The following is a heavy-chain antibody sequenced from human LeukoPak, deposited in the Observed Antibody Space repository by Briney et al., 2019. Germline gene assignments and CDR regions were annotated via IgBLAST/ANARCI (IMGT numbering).Heavy chain of an antibody. CDR3: ARGQVKYQLLTYFDY. V-gene: IGHV4-34*01. CDR2: INHSGST. Sequence: SETLSLTCTVSGGSISSYYWSWIRQPPGKGLEWIGEINHSGSTNYNPSLKSRVTISVDTSKNQFSLKLSSVTAADTAVYYCARGQVKYQLLTYFDYWGQGTLVTVSS. J-gene: IGHJ4*02. CDR1: GGSISSYY. D-gene: IGHD2-2*01.